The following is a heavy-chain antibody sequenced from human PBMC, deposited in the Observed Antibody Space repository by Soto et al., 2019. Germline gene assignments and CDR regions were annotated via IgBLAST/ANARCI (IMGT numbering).Heavy chain of an antibody. CDR2: IYGGGTT. CDR1: GFAVSSKY. D-gene: IGHD1-1*01. CDR3: VQTTGLPGFDF. J-gene: IGHJ4*02. Sequence: EVQLVESGGGLIQPGGSLRLPCAASGFAVSSKYMTWVRQAPGKGLEWVSVIYGGGTTYYADSVKGRFTISRDTSKNTLYLQMNSLRAEDTAVYYCVQTTGLPGFDFWGQGTLVTVSP. V-gene: IGHV3-53*01.